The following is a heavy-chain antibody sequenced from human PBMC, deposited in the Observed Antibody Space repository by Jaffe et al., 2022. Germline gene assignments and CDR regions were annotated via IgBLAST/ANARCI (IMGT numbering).Heavy chain of an antibody. CDR3: ARDDGYCSSTSCSHFDY. CDR1: GFTFSSYW. J-gene: IGHJ4*02. CDR2: INSDGSST. Sequence: EVQLVESGGGLVQPGGSLRLSCAASGFTFSSYWMHWVRQAPGKGLVWVSRINSDGSSTSYADSVKGRFTISRDNAKNTLYLQMNSLRAEDTAVYYCARDDGYCSSTSCSHFDYWGQGTLVTVSS. V-gene: IGHV3-74*01. D-gene: IGHD2-2*03.